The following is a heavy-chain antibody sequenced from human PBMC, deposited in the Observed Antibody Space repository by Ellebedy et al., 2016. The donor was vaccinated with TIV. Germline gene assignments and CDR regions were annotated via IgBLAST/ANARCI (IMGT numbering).Heavy chain of an antibody. Sequence: PGGSLRLSCAASGFTFSSYAMSWVRQAPGKGLEWVSTISHTGGRTYYADYVEGRFIISRDNSKNTLYLQMNSLRAEDTGIYYCLKDQIAGDGRWVFDLWGQGTMVTVSS. CDR3: LKDQIAGDGRWVFDL. V-gene: IGHV3-23*01. D-gene: IGHD5-24*01. J-gene: IGHJ3*01. CDR2: ISHTGGRT. CDR1: GFTFSSYA.